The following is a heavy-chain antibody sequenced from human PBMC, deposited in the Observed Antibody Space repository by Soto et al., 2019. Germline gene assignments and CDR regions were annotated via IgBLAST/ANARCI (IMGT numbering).Heavy chain of an antibody. V-gene: IGHV3-21*01. CDR1: GFSFSTYS. Sequence: GSLRLSCAASGFSFSTYSMSWVRQAPGKGLEWVSYISSTRSYIYYADSVKGRFTISRDNAKNSLYLQMNSLRADDTAVYYCARDQYAFDYWGQGTLVTVSS. D-gene: IGHD2-2*01. CDR2: ISSTRSYI. J-gene: IGHJ4*02. CDR3: ARDQYAFDY.